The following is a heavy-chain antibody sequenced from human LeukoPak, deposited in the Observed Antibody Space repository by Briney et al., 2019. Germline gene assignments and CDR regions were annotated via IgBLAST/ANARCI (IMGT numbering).Heavy chain of an antibody. J-gene: IGHJ4*02. V-gene: IGHV3-11*01. CDR3: AREVRGVIIPSYYFDY. CDR1: GFTFSDYY. CDR2: ISSSDSTI. Sequence: KTGGSLRLPCAASGFTFSDYYMSWIRQAPGKGLEWVSYISSSDSTIYYADSVKGRFTISRDNAKNSLYLQMNSLRAEDTAVYYCAREVRGVIIPSYYFDYWGQGTLVTVSS. D-gene: IGHD3-10*01.